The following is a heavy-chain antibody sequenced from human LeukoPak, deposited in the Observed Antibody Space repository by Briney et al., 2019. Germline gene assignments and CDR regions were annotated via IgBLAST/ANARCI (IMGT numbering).Heavy chain of an antibody. CDR1: GGSFSGYY. Sequence: PSETLSLTCTVYGGSFSGYYWSWIRQPPGKGLEWIGEINHSGSTNYNPSLKSRVTISVDTSKNQFSLKLSSVTAADTAVYYCARWGSGWYYFGYWGQGTLVTVSS. CDR2: INHSGST. J-gene: IGHJ4*02. V-gene: IGHV4-34*01. CDR3: ARWGSGWYYFGY. D-gene: IGHD6-19*01.